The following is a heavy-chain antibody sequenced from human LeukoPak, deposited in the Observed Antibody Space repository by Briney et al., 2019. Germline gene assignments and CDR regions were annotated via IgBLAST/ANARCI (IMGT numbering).Heavy chain of an antibody. CDR2: IRYDGSNK. Sequence: PGGSLRLSCAASGFTFSSYGMHWVRQAPGKGLEWVAFIRYDGSNKYYADSVKGRFTISRDNSKNTLYLQMNSLRAEDTAVYYCAKDRAVLRFLEWPTTHYYYYYMDVWGKGTTVTVSS. V-gene: IGHV3-30*02. D-gene: IGHD3-3*01. CDR3: AKDRAVLRFLEWPTTHYYYYYMDV. CDR1: GFTFSSYG. J-gene: IGHJ6*03.